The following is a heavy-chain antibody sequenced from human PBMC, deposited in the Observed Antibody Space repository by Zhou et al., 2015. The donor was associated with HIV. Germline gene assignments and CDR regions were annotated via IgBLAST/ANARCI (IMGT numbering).Heavy chain of an antibody. D-gene: IGHD1-20*01. CDR1: GFTFSSYG. CDR2: ISASGGRK. J-gene: IGHJ4*02. Sequence: EVQLLQSGGGLVQPGGSLRLSCVVSGFTFSSYGMSWVRQAPGKGLEWVSGISASGGRKDYADSVKGRLTISRDNAKNSLYLQMSWLRAEDTAVYYCARGCITATTWTDFWGQGTLVTVSS. V-gene: IGHV3-23*01. CDR3: ARGCITATTWTDF.